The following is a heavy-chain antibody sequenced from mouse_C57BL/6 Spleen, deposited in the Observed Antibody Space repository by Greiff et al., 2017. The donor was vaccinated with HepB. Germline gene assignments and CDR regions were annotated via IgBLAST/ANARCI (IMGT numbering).Heavy chain of an antibody. CDR1: GYSITSGYY. CDR2: ISYDGSN. CDR3: AKEEAHYYYGSYWYFDV. Sequence: ESGPGLVKPSQSLSLTCSVTGYSITSGYYWNWIRQFPGNKLEWMGYISYDGSNNYNPSLKNRISITRDTSKNQFFLKLNSVTTEDTATYYCAKEEAHYYYGSYWYFDVWGTGTTVTVSS. V-gene: IGHV3-6*01. J-gene: IGHJ1*03. D-gene: IGHD1-1*01.